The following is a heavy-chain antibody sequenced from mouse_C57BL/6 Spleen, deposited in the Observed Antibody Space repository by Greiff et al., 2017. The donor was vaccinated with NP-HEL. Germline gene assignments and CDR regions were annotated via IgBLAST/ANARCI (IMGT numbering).Heavy chain of an antibody. Sequence: QVHVKQSGAELVKPGASVKISCKASGYAFSSYWMNWVKQRPGKGLEWIGQIYPGDGDTNYNGKFKGKATLTADKSSSTAYMQLSSLTSEDSAVYFCARGGYGSWYFDVWGTGTTVTVSS. V-gene: IGHV1-80*01. CDR3: ARGGYGSWYFDV. CDR2: IYPGDGDT. CDR1: GYAFSSYW. J-gene: IGHJ1*03. D-gene: IGHD2-2*01.